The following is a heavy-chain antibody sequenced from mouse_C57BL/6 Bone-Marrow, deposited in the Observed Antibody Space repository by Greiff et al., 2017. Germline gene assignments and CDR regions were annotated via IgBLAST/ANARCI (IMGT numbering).Heavy chain of an antibody. CDR3: ARGGYDGGAY. J-gene: IGHJ3*01. CDR2: IDPSDSYT. Sequence: QVQLQQPGAELVRPGTSVKLSCKASGYTFTSYWMHWVKQRPGQGLEWIGVIDPSDSYTNYNQKFKGKATLTVDTSSSTAYMQLSRLTSEDSAVYYCARGGYDGGAYWGQGTLVTASA. D-gene: IGHD2-3*01. CDR1: GYTFTSYW. V-gene: IGHV1-59*01.